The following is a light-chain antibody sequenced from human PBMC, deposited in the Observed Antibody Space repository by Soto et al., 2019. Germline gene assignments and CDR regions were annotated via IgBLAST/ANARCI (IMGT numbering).Light chain of an antibody. V-gene: IGKV3-11*01. CDR2: DAS. J-gene: IGKJ4*01. Sequence: PGERATLSCRASQSVSSYLAWYQQKPGQAPRLLIYDASNRATGIPARFSGSGSGTDFTLTISSLEPEDFAVYYCQQRSNFGGGTKVEIK. CDR1: QSVSSY. CDR3: QQRSN.